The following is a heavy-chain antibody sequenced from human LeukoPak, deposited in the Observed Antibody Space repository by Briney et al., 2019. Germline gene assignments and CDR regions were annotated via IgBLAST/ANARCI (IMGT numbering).Heavy chain of an antibody. CDR2: IIPIFGIA. Sequence: ASVKVSCKASGGTFSSYAISWVRQAPGQGLEWMGRIIPIFGIANYAQKFQGRVTITADKSTSTAYMELSSLRPEDTAVYYCARDLEDIVVVPAAIGDHGAFDIWGQGTMVTVSS. CDR3: ARDLEDIVVVPAAIGDHGAFDI. D-gene: IGHD2-2*01. V-gene: IGHV1-69*04. CDR1: GGTFSSYA. J-gene: IGHJ3*02.